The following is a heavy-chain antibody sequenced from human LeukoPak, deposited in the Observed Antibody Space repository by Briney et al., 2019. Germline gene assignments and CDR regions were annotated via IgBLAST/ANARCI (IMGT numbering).Heavy chain of an antibody. CDR3: ARSLRVRGVPDYMDV. D-gene: IGHD3-10*01. J-gene: IGHJ6*03. Sequence: GGSLRLSCAASGFTVGSNYMSWVRQAPGKGLEWVSVIHKNAITSHADTVKGRFTISRDNSKNTLYLQMNNLRVDDTAVYYCARSLRVRGVPDYMDVWGKGTTVTVSS. CDR2: IHKNAIT. CDR1: GFTVGSNY. V-gene: IGHV3-53*01.